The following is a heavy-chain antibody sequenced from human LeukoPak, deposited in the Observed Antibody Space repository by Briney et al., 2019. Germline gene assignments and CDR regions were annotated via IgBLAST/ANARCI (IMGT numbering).Heavy chain of an antibody. CDR1: GFTFSSYW. D-gene: IGHD3-3*01. Sequence: GGSLRLSCAASGFTFSSYWMSWVRQAPGKGLEWVANIKQDGSEKHYVDSVKGRFTISRDNAKNLVYLQMNSLRAEDTAMYYCARDITYYDFWSGYTYWGQGTLVTVS. V-gene: IGHV3-7*01. CDR2: IKQDGSEK. J-gene: IGHJ4*02. CDR3: ARDITYYDFWSGYTY.